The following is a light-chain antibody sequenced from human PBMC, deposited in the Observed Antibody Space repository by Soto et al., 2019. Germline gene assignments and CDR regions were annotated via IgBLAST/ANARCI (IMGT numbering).Light chain of an antibody. CDR3: QQRSNWPPA. V-gene: IGKV3-11*01. J-gene: IGKJ3*01. CDR2: AAS. Sequence: EIVLTQSPATLSLSPGERATLSCRASQSVSSYLAWYQQKPGQAPRLLIYAASNRATGIPARFSGSGSGADFTLTISSLDPEDFAVYYCQQRSNWPPAFGPGTKVDIK. CDR1: QSVSSY.